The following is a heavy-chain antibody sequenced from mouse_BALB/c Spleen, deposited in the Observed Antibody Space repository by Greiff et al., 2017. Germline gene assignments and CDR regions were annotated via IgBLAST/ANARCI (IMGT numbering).Heavy chain of an antibody. CDR3: ARITTALDY. CDR1: GFTFSSYG. V-gene: IGHV5-6-3*01. J-gene: IGHJ2*01. D-gene: IGHD1-2*01. Sequence: EVQVVESGGGLVQPGGSLKLSCAASGFTFSSYGMSWVRQTPDKRLELVATINSNGGSTYYPDSVKGRFTISRDNAKNTLYLQMSSLKSEDTAMYYCARITTALDYWGQGTTLTGSS. CDR2: INSNGGST.